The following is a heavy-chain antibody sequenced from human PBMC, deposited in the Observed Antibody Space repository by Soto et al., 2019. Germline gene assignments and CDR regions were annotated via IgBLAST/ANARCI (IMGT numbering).Heavy chain of an antibody. CDR2: IDSDGSTT. J-gene: IGHJ4*02. CDR1: GFTFSTYW. V-gene: IGHV3-74*01. Sequence: VQLVESGGGLVQPGGSLRLSCAASGFTFSTYWMHWVRQVPGKGLVWVSRIDSDGSTTNYADSVKGRFTISRDNAKSTLYLQMNSLRVEDTAVYYWARGEDNGGWGAYWGQGTLVTVSS. CDR3: ARGEDNGGWGAY. D-gene: IGHD2-8*01.